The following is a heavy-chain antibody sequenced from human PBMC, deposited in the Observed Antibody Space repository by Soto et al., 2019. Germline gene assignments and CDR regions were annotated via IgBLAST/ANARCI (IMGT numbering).Heavy chain of an antibody. CDR2: INHSGST. J-gene: IGHJ6*02. V-gene: IGHV4-39*07. D-gene: IGHD3-10*01. Sequence: PSETLSLTCAVSGGPISSRTYSWSWIRQPPGKGLEWIGEINHSGSTNYNPSLKSRVTISVDTSKNQVSLKLSSVTAADTAVYYCARVSGIYYYGMDVWGQGTTVTVSS. CDR3: ARVSGIYYYGMDV. CDR1: GGPISSRTYS.